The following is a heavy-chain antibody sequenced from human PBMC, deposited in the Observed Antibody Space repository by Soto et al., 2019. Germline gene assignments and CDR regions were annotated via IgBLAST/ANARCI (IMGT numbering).Heavy chain of an antibody. CDR3: AREVETAMVSASGIFDY. D-gene: IGHD5-18*01. CDR2: ISAYNGNT. V-gene: IGHV1-18*01. J-gene: IGHJ4*02. CDR1: GYTFTSYG. Sequence: ASVKVSCKASGYTFTSYGISWVRQAPGQGLEWMGWISAYNGNTNYAQKLQGRVTMTTDTSTSTAYMELRSLRSDDTAVYYCAREVETAMVSASGIFDYGGQGTRVTVSS.